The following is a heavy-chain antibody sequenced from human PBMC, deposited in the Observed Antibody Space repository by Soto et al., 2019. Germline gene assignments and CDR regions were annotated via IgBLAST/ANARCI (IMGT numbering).Heavy chain of an antibody. D-gene: IGHD3-10*01. CDR3: ARDLSADY. Sequence: GGSLRLSCAASGFTFSSYAMHWVRQAPGKGLEWVAVISYDGSNKYYAASVEGRFAISRDNAENSLYLQMNSLTGEDTAVYYCARDLSADYWGQGTLVTVS. CDR2: ISYDGSNK. CDR1: GFTFSSYA. J-gene: IGHJ4*02. V-gene: IGHV3-30*09.